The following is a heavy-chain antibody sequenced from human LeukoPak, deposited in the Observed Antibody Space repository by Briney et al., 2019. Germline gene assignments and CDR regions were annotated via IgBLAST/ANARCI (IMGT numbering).Heavy chain of an antibody. J-gene: IGHJ1*01. CDR3: VKGGYSSSWYISEYFQH. CDR2: IYSGGST. CDR1: GXTVRSNY. Sequence: GGSLRLSCAASGXTVRSNYMSWVRQAPGKGLEWVSVIYSGGSTYYADSVKGRFTISRDTSKNTLYLQMSSLRAEDTAVYYCVKGGYSSSWYISEYFQHWGQGTLVTVSS. D-gene: IGHD6-13*01. V-gene: IGHV3-53*05.